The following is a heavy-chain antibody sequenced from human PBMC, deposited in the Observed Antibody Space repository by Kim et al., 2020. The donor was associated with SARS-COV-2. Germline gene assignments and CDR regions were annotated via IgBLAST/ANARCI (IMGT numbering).Heavy chain of an antibody. CDR2: ISYDGSNK. Sequence: GGSLRLSCAASGFTFSSYGMHWVRQAPGKGLEWVAVISYDGSNKYYADSVKGRFTISRDNSKNTLYLQMNSLRAEDTAVYYCAKAEAYDYWGQGTLVTDSS. V-gene: IGHV3-30*18. CDR1: GFTFSSYG. J-gene: IGHJ4*02. CDR3: AKAEAYDY.